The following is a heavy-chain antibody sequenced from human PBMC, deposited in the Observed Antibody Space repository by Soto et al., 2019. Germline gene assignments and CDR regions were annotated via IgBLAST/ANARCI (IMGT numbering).Heavy chain of an antibody. V-gene: IGHV1-18*04. CDR1: GYTFTSYG. CDR3: AIHIGGATTRRGGFDY. Sequence: GASVKVSCKASGYTFTSYGISWVRQAPGQGLEWMGWISAYNGNTNYAEKLQGRVTMTTDTSTSTAYRELRSLRADEKAWYCCAIHIGGATTRRGGFDYGGQGPLVTVPS. CDR2: ISAYNGNT. D-gene: IGHD1-26*01. J-gene: IGHJ4*02.